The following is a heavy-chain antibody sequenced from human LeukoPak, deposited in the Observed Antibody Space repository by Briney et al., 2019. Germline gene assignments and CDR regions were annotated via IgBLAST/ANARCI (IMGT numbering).Heavy chain of an antibody. CDR3: AREERGIVGATYAFDI. J-gene: IGHJ3*02. V-gene: IGHV3-48*02. CDR1: GFTFSSYS. D-gene: IGHD1-26*01. CDR2: ISSSSSTI. Sequence: PGGSLRLSCAASGFTFSSYSMTWVRQAPGKGLEWVSYISSSSSTIYYADSVKGRFTISRDNVKNSLYLQMNSLRDEDTALYHCAREERGIVGATYAFDIWGQGTMVTVSS.